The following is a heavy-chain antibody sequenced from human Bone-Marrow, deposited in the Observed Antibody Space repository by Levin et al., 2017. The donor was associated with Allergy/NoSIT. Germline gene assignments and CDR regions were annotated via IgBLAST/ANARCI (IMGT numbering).Heavy chain of an antibody. V-gene: IGHV3-30*18. D-gene: IGHD3-10*01. CDR3: AKDRYPGDSTSGMDV. CDR2: ISYDGSFQ. J-gene: IGHJ6*02. Sequence: PGGSLRLSCAASGFTLGDYGINWVRLAPGKGLEWVAVISYDGSFQNYVDSVKGRFTVSRDSSKNRVYLQLNSLRVDDTAVYYCAKDRYPGDSTSGMDVWGQGTTVTVSS. CDR1: GFTLGDYG.